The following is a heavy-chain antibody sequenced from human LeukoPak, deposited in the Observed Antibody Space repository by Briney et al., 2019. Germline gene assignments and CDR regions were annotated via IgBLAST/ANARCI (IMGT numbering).Heavy chain of an antibody. Sequence: ASVKVSCKASGYTFTSYYMHWVRQAPGQGLEWMGIINPSGGSTSYAQKFQGRVTMTRDTSMSTVYMELSSLTSEDTAVYYCARGGIAAAGVDYWGQGTLVTVSS. CDR3: ARGGIAAAGVDY. V-gene: IGHV1-46*01. D-gene: IGHD6-13*01. CDR1: GYTFTSYY. J-gene: IGHJ4*02. CDR2: INPSGGST.